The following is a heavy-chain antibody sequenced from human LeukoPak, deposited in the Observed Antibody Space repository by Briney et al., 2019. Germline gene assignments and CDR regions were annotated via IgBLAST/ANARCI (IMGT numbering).Heavy chain of an antibody. D-gene: IGHD1-26*01. CDR2: INTNTGNP. Sequence: ASVKVSCKASGYTFASYAMNWVRQAPGQGLEWMGWINTNTGNPTYAQGFTGRFVFSLDTSVSTAYLQISSLKAEDTAVYYCARGEGRVGAMSLGYWGQGTLVTVSS. CDR3: ARGEGRVGAMSLGY. CDR1: GYTFASYA. J-gene: IGHJ4*02. V-gene: IGHV7-4-1*02.